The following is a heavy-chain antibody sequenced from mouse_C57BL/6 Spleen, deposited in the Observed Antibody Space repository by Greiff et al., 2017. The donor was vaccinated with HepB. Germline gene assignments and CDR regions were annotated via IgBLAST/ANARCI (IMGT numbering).Heavy chain of an antibody. CDR1: GYTFTSYW. D-gene: IGHD1-1*01. V-gene: IGHV1-50*01. CDR2: IDPSDSYT. CDR3: ARRGFITTVVASRGYFDV. Sequence: QVQLQQPGAELVKPGASVKLSCKASGYTFTSYWMQWVKQRPGQGLEWIGEIDPSDSYTNYNQKFKGKATLTVDTSSSTAYMQLSSLTSEDSAVYYWARRGFITTVVASRGYFDVWGTGTTVTVSS. J-gene: IGHJ1*03.